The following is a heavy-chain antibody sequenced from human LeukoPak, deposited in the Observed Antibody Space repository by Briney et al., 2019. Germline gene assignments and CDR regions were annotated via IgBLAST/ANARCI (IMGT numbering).Heavy chain of an antibody. CDR3: ATHQGVVPSDMGYFDY. Sequence: ASVKVSCKVSGYTLTELSMHWVRQAPGKGHEWMGGFDPEDGETIYAQKFQGRVTMTEDTSTDTAYMELSSLRSEDTAVYYCATHQGVVPSDMGYFDYWGQGTLVTVSS. D-gene: IGHD2-2*01. CDR2: FDPEDGET. V-gene: IGHV1-24*01. J-gene: IGHJ4*02. CDR1: GYTLTELS.